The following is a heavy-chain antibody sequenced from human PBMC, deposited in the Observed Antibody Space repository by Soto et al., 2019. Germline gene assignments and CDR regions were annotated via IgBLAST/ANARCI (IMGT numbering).Heavy chain of an antibody. CDR2: ISGYNANT. V-gene: IGHV1-18*01. J-gene: IGHJ6*02. Sequence: QVQLVQSGAEVKKPGASVKVSCKASGYSFTRYGISWVRQAPGQGLEWMGWISGYNANTNYPENLQXXXHXXTDTATSTAYMEVRNLISDDTAVYYCARMGDVPYYYYGLDVWGQGTTVTVSS. D-gene: IGHD3-16*01. CDR1: GYSFTRYG. CDR3: ARMGDVPYYYYGLDV.